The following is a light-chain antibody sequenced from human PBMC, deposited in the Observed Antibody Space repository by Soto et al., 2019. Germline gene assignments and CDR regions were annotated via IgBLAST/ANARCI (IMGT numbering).Light chain of an antibody. CDR1: ENINNW. J-gene: IGKJ4*01. V-gene: IGKV1-12*01. Sequence: DIQMTQSPSSVSASVGDRVTITCRASENINNWLDWYQQTRGKAPKLLIYETSTLQSGVPPRFSGSRSGADFTLTISSLQPEDFATYYCQQASSYPLTFGGGTRVE. CDR2: ETS. CDR3: QQASSYPLT.